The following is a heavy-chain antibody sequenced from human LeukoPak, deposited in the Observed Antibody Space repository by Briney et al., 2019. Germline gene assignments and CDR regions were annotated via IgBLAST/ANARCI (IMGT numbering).Heavy chain of an antibody. CDR3: AREHSSSSGSVSDY. CDR1: GFTFSNYN. J-gene: IGHJ4*02. Sequence: GGSLRLSCTASGFTFSNYNMNWVRQAPGKGLEWVSYISSSSSTIYYADSVKGRFIISRDNAKNSLYLQINSLGDEDTAVYYCAREHSSSSGSVSDYWGQGTLVTVSS. CDR2: ISSSSSTI. V-gene: IGHV3-48*02. D-gene: IGHD6-6*01.